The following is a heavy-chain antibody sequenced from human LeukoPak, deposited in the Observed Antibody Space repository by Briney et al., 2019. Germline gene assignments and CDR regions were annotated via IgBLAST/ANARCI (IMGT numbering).Heavy chain of an antibody. J-gene: IGHJ6*02. CDR3: ARDSLSWTPYYYYGMDV. Sequence: ASVKVSCKASGYTFTSYGISWVRQAPGQGLEWMGWISAYNGNTNYALKLQGRVTMTTDTSTSTAYMELRSLRSDDTAVYYCARDSLSWTPYYYYGMDVWGQGTTVTVSS. V-gene: IGHV1-18*01. CDR1: GYTFTSYG. CDR2: ISAYNGNT. D-gene: IGHD2-15*01.